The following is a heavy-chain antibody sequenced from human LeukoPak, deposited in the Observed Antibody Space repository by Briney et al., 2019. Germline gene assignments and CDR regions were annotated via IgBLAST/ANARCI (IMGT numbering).Heavy chain of an antibody. CDR2: IYTSGST. D-gene: IGHD3-22*01. V-gene: IGHV4-61*02. CDR3: ARASYSYDISGWVPFDY. CDR1: GNSISSGDYY. J-gene: IGHJ4*02. Sequence: SETLSLTCTVSGNSISSGDYYWSWIRHPAGKGLEGIVRIYTSGSTNYNPSLKSRVTISGDTFKNRFSLRLSSVTAADTAVYYCARASYSYDISGWVPFDYWGQGTLVTVSS.